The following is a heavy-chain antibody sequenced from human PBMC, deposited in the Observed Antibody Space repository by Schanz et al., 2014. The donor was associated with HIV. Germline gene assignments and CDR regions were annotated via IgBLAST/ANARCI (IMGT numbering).Heavy chain of an antibody. J-gene: IGHJ4*02. V-gene: IGHV3-30*18. CDR2: ISYDGRKK. CDR3: AKDRTWDYYDSSGYPYYFDY. D-gene: IGHD3-22*01. CDR1: GFSFSSYG. Sequence: VQLGESGGGGVQPGGALRLSCAASGFSFSSYGLHWGLQGPGKGLGGGAVISYDGRKKHHADAVKGRVTISRDNSKNTLYLQMNSLRAEDTAVYYCAKDRTWDYYDSSGYPYYFDYWGQGTLVTVSS.